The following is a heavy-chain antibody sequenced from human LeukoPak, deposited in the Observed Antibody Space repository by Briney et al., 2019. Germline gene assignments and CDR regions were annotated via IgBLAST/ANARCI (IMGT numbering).Heavy chain of an antibody. CDR1: GFTFSIYA. J-gene: IGHJ4*02. Sequence: GGSLRLSFAASGFTFSIYAMSWVRQAPGKGLEWVSAISGSGGSTYYADSVKGRFTISRDNSKNTLYLQMNSLRAEDTAVYYCAKGEAAAGIGGFDYWGQGTLVTVSS. CDR3: AKGEAAAGIGGFDY. CDR2: ISGSGGST. D-gene: IGHD6-13*01. V-gene: IGHV3-23*01.